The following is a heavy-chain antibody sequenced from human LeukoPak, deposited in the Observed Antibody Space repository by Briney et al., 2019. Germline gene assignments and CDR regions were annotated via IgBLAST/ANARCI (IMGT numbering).Heavy chain of an antibody. CDR2: INHSGST. D-gene: IGHD6-13*01. Sequence: SETLSLTCAVYGGSFSGYYWSWIRQPPGKGLEWIGEINHSGSTNYNPSLKSRVTISVDTSKNQFSLKLSSVTAADTAVYYCARRSSSWSLDAFDIWGQGTMVTVSS. CDR3: ARRSSSWSLDAFDI. V-gene: IGHV4-34*01. CDR1: GGSFSGYY. J-gene: IGHJ3*02.